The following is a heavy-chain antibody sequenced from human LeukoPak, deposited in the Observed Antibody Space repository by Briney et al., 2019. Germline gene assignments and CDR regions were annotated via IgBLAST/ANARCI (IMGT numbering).Heavy chain of an antibody. CDR2: INTNTGNP. Sequence: ASVKVPCKASGYTFTSYAMNWVRQAPRQGLEWMGWINTNTGNPTYAQGFTGRFVFSLDTSVSTAYLQISSLKAEDTAVYYCARDTYSSSWYWYGLDVWGQGTTVTVSS. D-gene: IGHD6-13*01. J-gene: IGHJ6*02. CDR1: GYTFTSYA. V-gene: IGHV7-4-1*02. CDR3: ARDTYSSSWYWYGLDV.